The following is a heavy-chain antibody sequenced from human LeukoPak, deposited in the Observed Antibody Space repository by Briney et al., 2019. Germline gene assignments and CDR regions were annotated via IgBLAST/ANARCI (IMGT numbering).Heavy chain of an antibody. D-gene: IGHD5-18*01. J-gene: IGHJ4*02. CDR1: GFTFSSYA. V-gene: IGHV3-30*04. CDR3: ARGQARGYSYGYFAGDFDY. CDR2: ISYDGSNK. Sequence: PGRSLRLSCAASGFTFSSYAMHWVRQAPGKGLEWVAVISYDGSNKYYADSVKGRLTISRDNSKNTLYLQMNSLRAEDTAVYYCARGQARGYSYGYFAGDFDYWGQGTLVTVSS.